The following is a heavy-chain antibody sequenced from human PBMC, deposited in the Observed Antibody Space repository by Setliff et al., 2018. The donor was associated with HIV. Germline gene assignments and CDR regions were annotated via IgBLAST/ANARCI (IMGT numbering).Heavy chain of an antibody. V-gene: IGHV4-4*02. CDR3: ATDLAWPGYFDY. J-gene: IGHJ4*02. CDR1: GGSISSSNW. CDR2: IYHSGST. Sequence: SETLSLTCAVSGGSISSSNWWSWVRQPPGKGLEWIGEIYHSGSTNSNPSLKSRVTISVDKSKNQFSLKLSSVTAADTAGYYCATDLAWPGYFDYWGQGTLVTVSS. D-gene: IGHD7-27*01.